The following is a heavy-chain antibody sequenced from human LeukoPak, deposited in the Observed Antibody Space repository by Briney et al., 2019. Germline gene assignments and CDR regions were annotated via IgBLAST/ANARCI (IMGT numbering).Heavy chain of an antibody. V-gene: IGHV1-69*05. CDR2: IIPIFGTA. Sequence: GASVKVSCKASGGTFSSYAISWVRQAPGQGLEWMGRIIPIFGTANYAQKFQGRVTITTDESTSTAYMELSSLRSEDTAVYYCARGDRYSYGTFDYWGQGTLVTVPS. J-gene: IGHJ4*02. CDR1: GGTFSSYA. CDR3: ARGDRYSYGTFDY. D-gene: IGHD5-18*01.